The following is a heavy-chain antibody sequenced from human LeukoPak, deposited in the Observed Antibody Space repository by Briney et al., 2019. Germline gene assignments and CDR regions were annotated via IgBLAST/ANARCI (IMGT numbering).Heavy chain of an antibody. J-gene: IGHJ5*02. CDR1: GGSISSGGYY. Sequence: PSETLSLTCTVSGGSISSGGYYWSWIRQHPGKGLEWIGYIYYSGSTYYNPSLKSRVTISVDTSKNQFSLKLSSVTAADTAVYYCARDPWMATGNWFDPWGQGTLVTVSS. V-gene: IGHV4-31*03. D-gene: IGHD5-24*01. CDR3: ARDPWMATGNWFDP. CDR2: IYYSGST.